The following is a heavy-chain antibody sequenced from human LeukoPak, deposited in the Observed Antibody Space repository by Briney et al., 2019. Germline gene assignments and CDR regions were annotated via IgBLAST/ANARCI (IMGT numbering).Heavy chain of an antibody. V-gene: IGHV1-24*01. CDR3: ATAGLSKYMYYYYMDV. CDR2: YDPEDGET. J-gene: IGHJ6*03. D-gene: IGHD4-11*01. Sequence: ASVTVSCKVSGYTLTELSMHWVRQAPGKGLEWMGGYDPEDGETIYAQKFQGRVTMTEDTSTDTAYMELSSLRSEGTAVYYCATAGLSKYMYYYYMDVWGKGTTVAVSS. CDR1: GYTLTELS.